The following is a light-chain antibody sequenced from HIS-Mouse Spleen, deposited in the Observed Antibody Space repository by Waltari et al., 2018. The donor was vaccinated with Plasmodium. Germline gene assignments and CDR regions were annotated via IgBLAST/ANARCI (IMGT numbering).Light chain of an antibody. Sequence: SYELTQPSSVSVSPGPTARITCSGAVLATTYARGFQQKPGQAPVLVIYKDSERPSGIPERFSGSSSGTTVTLTISGAQVEDEADYYCYSAADNNLVFGGGTKLTVL. V-gene: IGLV3-27*01. J-gene: IGLJ3*02. CDR3: YSAADNNLV. CDR2: KDS. CDR1: VLATTY.